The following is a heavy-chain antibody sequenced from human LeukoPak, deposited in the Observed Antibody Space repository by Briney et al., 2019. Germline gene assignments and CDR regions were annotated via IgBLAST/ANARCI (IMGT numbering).Heavy chain of an antibody. CDR3: ARMIPDDAFDI. V-gene: IGHV3-9*01. D-gene: IGHD3-16*01. J-gene: IGHJ3*02. Sequence: HSGGSLRLSCAASGFTFDDYAMHWVRQAPGKGLEWVSGISWNSGSIGYADSVKGRFTISRDNAKNSLYLQMNSLRAEDTALYYCARMIPDDAFDIWAKGQWSPSLQ. CDR1: GFTFDDYA. CDR2: ISWNSGSI.